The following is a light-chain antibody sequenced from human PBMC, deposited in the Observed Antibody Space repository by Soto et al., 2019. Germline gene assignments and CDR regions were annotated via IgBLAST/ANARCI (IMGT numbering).Light chain of an antibody. CDR3: QQYGSSPPLT. CDR2: GAS. J-gene: IGKJ1*01. Sequence: EIVLTQSPGTLSLSPGERATLSCRASQSVSSSYLAWYQQKPGQAPRLLIYGASSRATGIPDRFRVCGSGTDFTLTISRLEPEDFAVYYCQQYGSSPPLTFGQGTKVEIK. V-gene: IGKV3-20*01. CDR1: QSVSSSY.